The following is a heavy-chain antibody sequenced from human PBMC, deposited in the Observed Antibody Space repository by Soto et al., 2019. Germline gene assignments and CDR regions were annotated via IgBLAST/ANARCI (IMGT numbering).Heavy chain of an antibody. Sequence: PGGSLRLSCAASGFTFSSYAMSWVRQAPGKGLEWVSAISGSGGSTYYADSVKGRFTISRDNSKNTLYLQMNSLRAEDTAVYYCAKDPPLGKAYCTSTNCYEAFDIWGQGTMVTVSS. CDR2: ISGSGGST. CDR1: GFTFSSYA. J-gene: IGHJ3*02. V-gene: IGHV3-23*01. CDR3: AKDPPLGKAYCTSTNCYEAFDI. D-gene: IGHD2-2*01.